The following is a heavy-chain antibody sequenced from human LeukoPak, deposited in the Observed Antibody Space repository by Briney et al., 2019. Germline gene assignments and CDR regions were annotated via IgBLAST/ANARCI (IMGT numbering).Heavy chain of an antibody. CDR1: AFTRSSYA. V-gene: IGHV3-23*01. D-gene: IGHD3-22*01. Sequence: AGGSLRPSCAASAFTRSSYAMSWVRQAPGRGLEWGSDISSSGGSTYYADSGKGRFTIARDNSKNTLYLEKNSLRGQDRAVYYCATGPQVGSGYHPDYWGQGTLLTVSS. CDR2: ISSSGGST. CDR3: ATGPQVGSGYHPDY. J-gene: IGHJ4*02.